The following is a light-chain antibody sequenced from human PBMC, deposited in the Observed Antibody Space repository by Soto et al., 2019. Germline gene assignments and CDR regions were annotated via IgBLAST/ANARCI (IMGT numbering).Light chain of an antibody. CDR1: QSVSSY. CDR2: GTS. CDR3: QQYASSPLLT. Sequence: EIVLTQSPATLSLSPGERATLSCRASQSVSSYLAWYQQKPGQAPRLLIFGTSSRATGIPDRFSGSGSGTDFTLSISRLEPEDFAVYYCQQYASSPLLTFGGGTKVEIK. J-gene: IGKJ4*01. V-gene: IGKV3-20*01.